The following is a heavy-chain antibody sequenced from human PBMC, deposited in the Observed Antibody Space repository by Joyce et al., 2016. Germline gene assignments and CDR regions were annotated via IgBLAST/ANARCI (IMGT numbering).Heavy chain of an antibody. CDR1: GGSFSRSY. J-gene: IGHJ4*02. CDR3: ARHLCGGDCFSFYFDY. V-gene: IGHV4-59*08. Sequence: QVQLLESGPGLVKPSETLSLTCAVSGGSFSRSYWSWIRQTPGKGLEWIGYIYHTGSTKYTPSLKNRVTISLDTSRNEFSLRLSSVTAADTAVYYCARHLCGGDCFSFYFDYWGQGTLVTVSS. CDR2: IYHTGST. D-gene: IGHD2-21*02.